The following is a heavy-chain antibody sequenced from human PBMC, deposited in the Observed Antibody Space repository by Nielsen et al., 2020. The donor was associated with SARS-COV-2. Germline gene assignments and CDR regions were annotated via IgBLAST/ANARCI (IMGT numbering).Heavy chain of an antibody. D-gene: IGHD4-17*01. CDR1: GFTFSGYG. CDR3: AKDDDYGDYGVEFCAY. CDR2: ISYDGNNK. Sequence: GESLKISCAASGFTFSGYGMHWVRQAPGKGLEWVAVISYDGNNKYYADSVKGRFTISRDNFSNTLYLQMNSLRAEDTAVYYCAKDDDYGDYGVEFCAYWGQGTLVTVSS. V-gene: IGHV3-30*18. J-gene: IGHJ4*02.